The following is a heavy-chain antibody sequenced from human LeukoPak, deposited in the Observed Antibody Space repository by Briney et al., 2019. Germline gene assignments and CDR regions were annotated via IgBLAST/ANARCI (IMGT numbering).Heavy chain of an antibody. D-gene: IGHD3-16*02. CDR1: GYTFTGYY. J-gene: IGHJ4*02. CDR2: INPNSGGT. Sequence: ASVKVSCKASGYTFTGYYMHWVRQAPGQGLEWMGWINPNSGGTNYAQKFQGRVTMTRDTSISTAYMELSRLRSDDTAVYYCVRAHRRSSSYTWDYFDYWGQGTLVTVSS. V-gene: IGHV1-2*02. CDR3: VRAHRRSSSYTWDYFDY.